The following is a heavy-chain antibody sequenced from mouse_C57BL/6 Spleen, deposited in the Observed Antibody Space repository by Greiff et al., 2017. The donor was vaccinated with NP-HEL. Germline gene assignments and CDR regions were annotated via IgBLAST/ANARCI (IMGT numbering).Heavy chain of an antibody. J-gene: IGHJ1*03. CDR2: ISNGGGST. CDR3: ARLSLYYYGSSYGYFDV. D-gene: IGHD1-1*01. CDR1: GFTFSDYY. V-gene: IGHV5-12*01. Sequence: EVMLVESGGGLVQPGGSLKLSCAASGFTFSDYYMYWVRQTPEKRLEWVAYISNGGGSTYYPDTVKGRFTISRDNAKNTLYLQMSRLKSEDTAMYYCARLSLYYYGSSYGYFDVWGTGTTVTVSS.